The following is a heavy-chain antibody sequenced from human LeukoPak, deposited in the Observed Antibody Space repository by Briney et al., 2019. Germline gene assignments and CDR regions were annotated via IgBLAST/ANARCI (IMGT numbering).Heavy chain of an antibody. Sequence: GGSLRLSCAASEFTFSSYTMNWVRQAPGRGLEWVSYISSSSGAIYYADSVKGRFTISRDNSKNTLYLQMNSLRAEDTTVYYCAKDPRFISMIVVVTAFDIWGQGTMVTVSS. CDR3: AKDPRFISMIVVVTAFDI. J-gene: IGHJ3*02. CDR1: EFTFSSYT. D-gene: IGHD3-22*01. CDR2: ISSSSGAI. V-gene: IGHV3-48*01.